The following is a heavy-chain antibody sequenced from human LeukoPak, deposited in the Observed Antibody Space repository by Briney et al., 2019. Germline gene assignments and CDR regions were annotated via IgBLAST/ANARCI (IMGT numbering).Heavy chain of an antibody. V-gene: IGHV4-59*01. J-gene: IGHJ6*03. CDR3: ARAQRGYSYGWRVNYYYYYYMDV. CDR1: GGSISSYY. Sequence: SETLSLTCTVSGGSISSYYWSWIRQPPGKGLEWIGYIYYSGSTNYNPSLKSRVTISVDTSKNQFSLKLSSVTAADTAVYYCARAQRGYSYGWRVNYYYYYYMDVRGKGTTVTISS. CDR2: IYYSGST. D-gene: IGHD5-18*01.